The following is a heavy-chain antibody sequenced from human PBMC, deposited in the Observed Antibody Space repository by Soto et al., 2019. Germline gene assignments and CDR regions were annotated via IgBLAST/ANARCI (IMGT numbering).Heavy chain of an antibody. V-gene: IGHV3-48*01. D-gene: IGHD2-15*01. CDR1: GFTFSSYS. CDR2: ISSSGSTK. CDR3: AIRGGVVY. Sequence: EVQLVESGGGLVQPGGSLRLSCAASGFTFSSYSMNWVRQAPGKGLEWVSYISSSGSTKYYADSVKGRFTISRDNAKNALNLQMDSLRAEDTAMYYCAIRGGVVYWGQGTLVTVSS. J-gene: IGHJ4*02.